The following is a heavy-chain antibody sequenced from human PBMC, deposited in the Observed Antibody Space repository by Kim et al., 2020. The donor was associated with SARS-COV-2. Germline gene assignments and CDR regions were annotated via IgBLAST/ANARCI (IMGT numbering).Heavy chain of an antibody. D-gene: IGHD2-21*02. CDR3: ARVDCGGDCYYRSHLYYYGMDV. CDR2: ISAYNGNT. J-gene: IGHJ6*02. CDR1: GYTFTSYG. V-gene: IGHV1-18*04. Sequence: ASVKVSCKASGYTFTSYGISWVRQAPGQGLEWMGWISAYNGNTNYAQKLQGRVTMTTDTSTSTAYMELRSLRSDDTAVYYCARVDCGGDCYYRSHLYYYGMDVWGQGTTVTVSS.